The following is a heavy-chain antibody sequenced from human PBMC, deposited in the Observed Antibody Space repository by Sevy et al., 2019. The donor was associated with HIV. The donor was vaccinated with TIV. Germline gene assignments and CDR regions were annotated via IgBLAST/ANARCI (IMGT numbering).Heavy chain of an antibody. V-gene: IGHV4-34*01. CDR2: INHSGST. J-gene: IGHJ4*02. Sequence: SETLSLTCAVYGGSFSGYYWSWIRQPPGKGLEWIGEINHSGSTNYNPSLKSRVTISVDTSKNQFSLKLSSVTAADTAVYYCVRGGSYYDQKGVFDYWGQGTLVTVSS. CDR1: GGSFSGYY. D-gene: IGHD1-26*01. CDR3: VRGGSYYDQKGVFDY.